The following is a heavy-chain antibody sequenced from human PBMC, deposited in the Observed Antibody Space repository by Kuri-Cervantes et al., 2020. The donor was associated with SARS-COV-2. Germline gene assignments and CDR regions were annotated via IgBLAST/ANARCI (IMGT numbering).Heavy chain of an antibody. Sequence: SETLSLTCTVSGGSISSDYWSWIRQPPGKRLEWIGYLYFGGNTNYNPSLKSRVTISVDTSKRQFSLNLNSVTAADTAVYYCARDSGRGYSYGSFDYWGQGTTVTVSS. CDR1: GGSISSDY. J-gene: IGHJ4*03. CDR2: LYFGGNT. V-gene: IGHV4-59*01. D-gene: IGHD5-18*01. CDR3: ARDSGRGYSYGSFDY.